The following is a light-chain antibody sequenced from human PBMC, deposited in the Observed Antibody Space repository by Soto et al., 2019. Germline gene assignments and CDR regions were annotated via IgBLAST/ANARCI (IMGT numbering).Light chain of an antibody. CDR1: QSISSW. V-gene: IGKV1-5*01. J-gene: IGKJ1*01. Sequence: DIQMTQSPSTLSASVGDRVTITCRASQSISSWLAWYQQNPGKAPKVLIYDASSLESGVPSRFSGTGSGTEFTLTSSSLQPDDFATYYCQQYNSYSVTFGQGTKVVIK. CDR3: QQYNSYSVT. CDR2: DAS.